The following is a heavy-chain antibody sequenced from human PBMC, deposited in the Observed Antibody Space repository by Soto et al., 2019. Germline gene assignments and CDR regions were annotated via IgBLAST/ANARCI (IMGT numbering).Heavy chain of an antibody. V-gene: IGHV3-53*01. CDR2: IYSGGST. Sequence: LSCAASGFTVSSNYMSWVRQAPGKGLEWVSVIYSGGSTYYADSVKGRFTISRDNSKNTLYLQMNSLRAEDTAVYYCARGRFTPVYDTLTGYYLDYWGQGTLVTVSS. J-gene: IGHJ4*02. CDR3: ARGRFTPVYDTLTGYYLDY. CDR1: GFTVSSNY. D-gene: IGHD3-9*01.